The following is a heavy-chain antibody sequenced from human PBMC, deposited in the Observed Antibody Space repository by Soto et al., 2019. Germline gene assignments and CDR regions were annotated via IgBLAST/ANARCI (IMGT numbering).Heavy chain of an antibody. Sequence: GXSVKVSCKVSGYTLTELSMHLVRHAPGKGLEWMGGFDPEDGETIYAQKFQGRVTMTEDTSTDTAYMELSGLSPEDTAVYYCAAASYSGYDYRIDYWGQGTLVTVSS. CDR3: AAASYSGYDYRIDY. V-gene: IGHV1-24*01. CDR2: FDPEDGET. J-gene: IGHJ4*02. CDR1: GYTLTELS. D-gene: IGHD5-12*01.